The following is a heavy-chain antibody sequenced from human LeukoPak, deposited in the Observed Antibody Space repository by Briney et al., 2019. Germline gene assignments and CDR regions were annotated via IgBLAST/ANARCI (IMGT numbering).Heavy chain of an antibody. CDR1: VYTCTGKF. V-gene: IGHV1-2*02. D-gene: IGHD3/OR15-3a*01. Sequence: GASVKVSCTASVYTCTGKFIHWVRQSPGQRLEWMVWRDPNICGTDYAQKFPGRVTMTRDTSTSTAYMDLSSLISDDTAVYYCARDREGLPYFDYWGQGTLVTVSS. CDR3: ARDREGLPYFDY. J-gene: IGHJ4*02. CDR2: RDPNICGT.